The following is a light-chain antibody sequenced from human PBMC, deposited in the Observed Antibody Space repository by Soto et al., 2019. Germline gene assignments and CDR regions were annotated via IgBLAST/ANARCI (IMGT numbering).Light chain of an antibody. CDR2: KAS. CDR3: QQFNSYPGT. V-gene: IGKV1-5*03. Sequence: DIQMTQSPSTLSASVGDRVTITCRASQSISSWLAWYQQKPGKAPNLLIYKASSLESGVPSRFSGSGSGTEFPLTISSLQPDDFATYYCQQFNSYPGTFGQGTKVESK. J-gene: IGKJ1*01. CDR1: QSISSW.